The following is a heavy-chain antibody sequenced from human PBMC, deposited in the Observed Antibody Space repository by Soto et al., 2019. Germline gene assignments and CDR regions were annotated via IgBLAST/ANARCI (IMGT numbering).Heavy chain of an antibody. CDR2: INPNNGVT. Sequence: ASVKVSCKASGYTFTDYYMNWVRQAPGQGLERMGWINPNNGVTNYAQKFQGRVTMTRDTSISTVYMDLSRLRSDDTAVYYCARGALTVANWFDPWGQGTQVTVSS. J-gene: IGHJ5*02. CDR3: ARGALTVANWFDP. CDR1: GYTFTDYY. V-gene: IGHV1-2*02. D-gene: IGHD6-19*01.